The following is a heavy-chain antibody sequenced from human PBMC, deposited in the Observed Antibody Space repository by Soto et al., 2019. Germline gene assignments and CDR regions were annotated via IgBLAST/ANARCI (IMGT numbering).Heavy chain of an antibody. CDR3: THRGGATVGLYYFDY. D-gene: IGHD3-16*01. J-gene: IGHJ4*02. Sequence: IFSKESGPTLVKPTQTLTLTCTFSGFSLSTTGVGVRWIRQPPGKALEWLALIYWHDDKRDSPALKSRLTITKDTSKNQVVLTMTNMAPVDTATYYCTHRGGATVGLYYFDYWGQGALVTVSS. CDR1: GFSLSTTGVG. V-gene: IGHV2-5*01. CDR2: IYWHDDK.